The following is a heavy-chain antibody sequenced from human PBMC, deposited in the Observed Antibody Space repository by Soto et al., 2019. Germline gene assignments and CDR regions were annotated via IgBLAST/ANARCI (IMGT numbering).Heavy chain of an antibody. V-gene: IGHV4-61*08. CDR2: VYFSGST. J-gene: IGHJ5*02. Sequence: SETLSLTCIVSGDSVSSGDYYWSWIRQPPGKGLEWIGHVYFSGSTNYIPSLKSRLTMSVDTAKNQFSLKLNSVTAADTAVYYCERIPVDTYMIYWSDPWGPATPVHAAS. CDR1: GDSVSSGDYY. D-gene: IGHD3-16*01. CDR3: ERIPVDTYMIYWSDP.